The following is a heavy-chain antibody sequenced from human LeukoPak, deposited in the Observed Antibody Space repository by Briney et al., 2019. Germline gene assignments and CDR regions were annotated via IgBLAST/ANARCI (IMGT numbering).Heavy chain of an antibody. D-gene: IGHD1-26*01. J-gene: IGHJ4*02. CDR1: GYTFTSYG. V-gene: IGHV1-18*01. Sequence: ASVKVSCKASGYTFTSYGISWVRQAPGQGLEWMGWICAYNGNTNYAQKLQGRVTMTTDTSTSTAYMELRSLRSDDTAVYYCARDRTGIGTLDYWGQGTLVTVSS. CDR3: ARDRTGIGTLDY. CDR2: ICAYNGNT.